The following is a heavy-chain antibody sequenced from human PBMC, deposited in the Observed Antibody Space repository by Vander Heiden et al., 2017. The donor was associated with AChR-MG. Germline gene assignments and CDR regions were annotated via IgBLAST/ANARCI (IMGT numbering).Heavy chain of an antibody. CDR3: ARRKPTGVTDY. V-gene: IGHV4-59*08. Sequence: QVQLQESGPGLVKPSETLSVTCTVSGHSITSDYWSWIRQPPGKGLEYIGYIYYNGRPNYNPSLKSRVTISIDTTSNNQFSLRLTSVTAADTAVYFCARRKPTGVTDYWGHGTLVTVSS. D-gene: IGHD7-27*01. CDR1: GHSITSDY. CDR2: IYYNGRP. J-gene: IGHJ4*01.